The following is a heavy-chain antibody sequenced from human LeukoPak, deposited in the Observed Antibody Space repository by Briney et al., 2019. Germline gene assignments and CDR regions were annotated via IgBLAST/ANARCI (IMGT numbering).Heavy chain of an antibody. CDR3: AKALYGMDV. V-gene: IGHV3-7*03. J-gene: IGHJ6*02. Sequence: GGSLRLSCAASGFTFSNYWMSWVRQAPGKGLEWVANIKQDGSEKYYVDFVKGRFTISRDNAKNSLYLQMNSLRAEDTALYYCAKALYGMDVWGQGTTVTVSS. CDR2: IKQDGSEK. CDR1: GFTFSNYW.